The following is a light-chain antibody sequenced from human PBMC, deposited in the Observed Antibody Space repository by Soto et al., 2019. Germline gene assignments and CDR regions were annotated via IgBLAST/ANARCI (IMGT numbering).Light chain of an antibody. CDR2: KAS. Sequence: DIQMTQSPSTLSASVGDRVTITCRASQSISSWLVWYQQKPGKAPKLLIYKASSLESGVPSRFSGSGSGTEFTLTISSLQPDDFATYYCQQYNSGGFTFGPGTKVDIK. CDR3: QQYNSGGFT. V-gene: IGKV1-5*03. CDR1: QSISSW. J-gene: IGKJ3*01.